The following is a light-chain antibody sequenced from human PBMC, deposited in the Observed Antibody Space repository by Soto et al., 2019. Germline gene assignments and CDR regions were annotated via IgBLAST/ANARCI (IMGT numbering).Light chain of an antibody. J-gene: IGKJ5*01. CDR3: QQRSNWPPT. CDR2: DAS. CDR1: QSVSSY. V-gene: IGKV3-11*01. Sequence: EIVLTQYPATLSLSPGERATLSCRASQSVSSYLAWYQQKPGQAPRLLIYDASNWATGTPARFSGSGSGTDFTLTISSLEPEDFAFYYCQQRSNWPPTFGQGTRLEIK.